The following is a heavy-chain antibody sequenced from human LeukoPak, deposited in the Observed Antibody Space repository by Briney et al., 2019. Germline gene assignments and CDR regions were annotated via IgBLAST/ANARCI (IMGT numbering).Heavy chain of an antibody. CDR1: GYTFTGYY. J-gene: IGHJ1*01. CDR2: INPNSGGT. V-gene: IGHV1-2*02. Sequence: ASVKVSCKASGYTFTGYYIHWVRQAPGQGLEWMGWINPNSGGTNYAQKFQGRVTMTRDTSISTAYMELSRLRSDDTAVYYCARGSFSADAPLVLDYFHHWGQGTLVTVSS. D-gene: IGHD5-18*01. CDR3: ARGSFSADAPLVLDYFHH.